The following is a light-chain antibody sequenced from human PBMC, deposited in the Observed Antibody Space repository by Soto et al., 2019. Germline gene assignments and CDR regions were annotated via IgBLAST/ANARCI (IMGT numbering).Light chain of an antibody. CDR3: QKYGSSPNT. J-gene: IGKJ2*01. Sequence: EIVLTQSPGTLSLSPGERATLSCRASQSVSSSYLAWFQQKPGQAPRLLIYGASSRATGIPDRFSGSGSGTDFTLTISRLEPEDFAVYYCQKYGSSPNTFGQGTKLELK. V-gene: IGKV3-20*01. CDR2: GAS. CDR1: QSVSSSY.